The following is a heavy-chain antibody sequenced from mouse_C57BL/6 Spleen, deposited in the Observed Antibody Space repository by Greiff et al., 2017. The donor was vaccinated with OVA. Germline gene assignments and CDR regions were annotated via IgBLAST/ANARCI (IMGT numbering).Heavy chain of an antibody. CDR1: GFNIKNTY. V-gene: IGHV14-3*01. J-gene: IGHJ2*01. CDR3: ASDITTVVVPFDY. D-gene: IGHD1-1*01. Sequence: EVQLQQSVAELVRPGASVKLSCTASGFNIKNTYMHWVKQRPEQGLEWIGRIDPANGNTKYAPKFQGKATITAATSSNTAYLQLSSLTSEDTAIYYCASDITTVVVPFDYWGQGTTLTVSS. CDR2: IDPANGNT.